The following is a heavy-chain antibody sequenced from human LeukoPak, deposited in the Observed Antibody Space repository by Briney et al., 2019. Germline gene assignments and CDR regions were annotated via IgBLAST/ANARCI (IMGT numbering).Heavy chain of an antibody. CDR3: ARGAVTYDILTGPFDP. CDR2: ISAYNGNT. J-gene: IGHJ5*02. D-gene: IGHD3-9*01. Sequence: ASVKVCCKASGYTFTSYGISWVRQAPGQGLEWMRWISAYNGNTNYAQKLQGRVTMTTDTSTSTAYMELRSLRSDDTAVYYCARGAVTYDILTGPFDPWGQGTLVTVSS. CDR1: GYTFTSYG. V-gene: IGHV1-18*01.